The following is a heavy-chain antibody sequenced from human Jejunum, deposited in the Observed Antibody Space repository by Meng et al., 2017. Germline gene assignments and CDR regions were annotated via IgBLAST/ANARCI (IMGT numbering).Heavy chain of an antibody. V-gene: IGHV3-15*01. CDR1: GFTFSTVW. CDR2: IRSKAAGGTA. J-gene: IGHJ3*01. Sequence: GESLKISCAASGFTFSTVWMNWVRQAPGKGLEWVSRIRSKAAGGTAEYPAAVKGRFTVSRDDSKNMMFLEMDSLETDDTAVYYCTTDRIACSSACYNAFDVWGQGTMVTVSS. CDR3: TTDRIACSSACYNAFDV. D-gene: IGHD2-2*01.